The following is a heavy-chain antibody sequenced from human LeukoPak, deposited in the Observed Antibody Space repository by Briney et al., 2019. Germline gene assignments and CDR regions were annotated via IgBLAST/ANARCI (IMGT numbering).Heavy chain of an antibody. CDR1: GYTFTGYY. CDR3: ARGGYDFVYYYYGMDV. V-gene: IGHV1-2*06. J-gene: IGHJ6*02. Sequence: ASVQVSCKASGYTFTGYYMHWVRQAPGQGLEWMGRINPNSGGTNYAQKFQGRVTMTRDTSISTAYMELSRLRSDDTAVYYCARGGYDFVYYYYGMDVWGQGTTVTVSS. CDR2: INPNSGGT. D-gene: IGHD3-3*01.